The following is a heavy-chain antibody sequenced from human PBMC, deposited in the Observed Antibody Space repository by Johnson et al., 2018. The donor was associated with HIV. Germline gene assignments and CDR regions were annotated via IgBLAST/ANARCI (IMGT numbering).Heavy chain of an antibody. V-gene: IGHV3-66*01. J-gene: IGHJ3*02. CDR2: IYSGGST. CDR3: AKDSKWLRSEGVGAFDI. Sequence: VQLVESGGGLVQPGGSLRLSCAASGFTVSSNYMSWVRQAPGKGLEWVSIIYSGGSTFYADSVKARFTLSRDSSKNTLYLQMNSLRAEDTALYYCAKDSKWLRSEGVGAFDIWGQGTMVTVSS. CDR1: GFTVSSNY. D-gene: IGHD5-12*01.